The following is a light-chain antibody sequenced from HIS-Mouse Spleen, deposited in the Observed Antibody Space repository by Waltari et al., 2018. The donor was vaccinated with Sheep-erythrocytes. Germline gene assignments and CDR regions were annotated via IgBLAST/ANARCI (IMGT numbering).Light chain of an antibody. CDR3: CSYAGSSTPWV. CDR1: SSDVGSYNL. Sequence: SALTQPASVSGSPGQSITISCTGTSSDVGSYNLVSWYQQHPGKAPKLMIYGGSKRPSGVSNRFSGSKSGNTASLTISGLQAEDEADYYCCSYAGSSTPWVFGGGTKLTVL. CDR2: GGS. J-gene: IGLJ3*02. V-gene: IGLV2-23*01.